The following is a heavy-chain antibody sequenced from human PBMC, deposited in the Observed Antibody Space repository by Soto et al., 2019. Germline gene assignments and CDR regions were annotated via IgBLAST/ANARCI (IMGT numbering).Heavy chain of an antibody. CDR1: GYTFTSYD. CDR2: MNPNSGNT. D-gene: IGHD2-2*01. J-gene: IGHJ5*02. V-gene: IGHV1-8*01. Sequence: ASVKVSSKASGYTFTSYDINWVRQATGQGLEWMGWMNPNSGNTGYAQKFQGRVTMTRNTSISTAYMELSSLRSEDTAVYYCALQYQLLSWFDPWGQGTLVTVPS. CDR3: ALQYQLLSWFDP.